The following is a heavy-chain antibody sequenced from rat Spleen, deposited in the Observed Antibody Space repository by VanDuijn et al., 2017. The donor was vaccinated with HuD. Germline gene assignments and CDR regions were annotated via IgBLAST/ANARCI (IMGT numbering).Heavy chain of an antibody. D-gene: IGHD1-3*01. CDR2: IWSGGNT. CDR1: GFSLPSYN. V-gene: IGHV2S13*01. J-gene: IGHJ2*01. Sequence: QVQLKGSGPGLVQPSQTLSLTCTVSGFSLPSYNVHWVRQPPGKGLGWMGVIWSGGNTDYNSTLKSRLSISRDTSKSQVFLKMISLQTEDTATYYCARLGSYGDYWGQGVMVTVSS. CDR3: ARLGSYGDY.